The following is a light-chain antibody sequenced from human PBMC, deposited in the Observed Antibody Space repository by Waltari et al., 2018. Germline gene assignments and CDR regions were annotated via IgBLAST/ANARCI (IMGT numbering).Light chain of an antibody. V-gene: IGKV3-20*01. CDR2: GTA. Sequence: EFVLTQFPVTLSLSPGARPTLSCTASQSVTSISLTWYHQKLGQAPRLRIYGTASRSTGIPDRFSGSGSGTDFTLTISRLEPEDFAVYYCQQYDGEVVTFGGGTKVEI. J-gene: IGKJ4*01. CDR1: QSVTSIS. CDR3: QQYDGEVVT.